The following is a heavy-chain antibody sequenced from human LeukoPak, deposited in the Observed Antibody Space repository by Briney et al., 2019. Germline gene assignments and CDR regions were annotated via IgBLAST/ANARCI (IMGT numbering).Heavy chain of an antibody. D-gene: IGHD5-18*01. V-gene: IGHV4-4*07. Sequence: SETLSLTCTVSGGSIGSYYWSWIRQPAGKGLEWIGRIYTSGSTNYNPSLKSRVTMSLDTSKKQFYLRLSSVTAADTAVYYCARDGGYSYGYYFDNWGQGTLVTVSS. CDR3: ARDGGYSYGYYFDN. CDR1: GGSIGSYY. J-gene: IGHJ4*02. CDR2: IYTSGST.